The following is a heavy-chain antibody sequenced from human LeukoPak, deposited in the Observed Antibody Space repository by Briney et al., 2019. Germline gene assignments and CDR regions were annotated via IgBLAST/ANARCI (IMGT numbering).Heavy chain of an antibody. J-gene: IGHJ5*02. D-gene: IGHD3-3*01. V-gene: IGHV4-38-2*01. CDR3: ARRVDEIFWSGYYTRYGWFDP. CDR1: GYSISSGHY. Sequence: SETLSLTCAVSGYSISSGHYWGWIRQPPGKGLEWIGSIYHSGSTYYNPSLKSRVTISVDTSKNQFSLKLSSVTAADAAVYYCARRVDEIFWSGYYTRYGWFDPWGQGTLVTVSS. CDR2: IYHSGST.